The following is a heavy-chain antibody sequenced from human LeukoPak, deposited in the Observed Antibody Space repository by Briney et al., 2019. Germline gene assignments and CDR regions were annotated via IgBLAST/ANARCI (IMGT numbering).Heavy chain of an antibody. CDR3: ARGVVRYFDWLYYGMDV. J-gene: IGHJ6*02. CDR1: GGSISSYY. V-gene: IGHV4-34*01. Sequence: SETLSLTCTVSGGSISSYYWSWIRQPPGKGLEWIGEINHSGSTNYNPSLKSRVTISVDTSKNQFSLKLSSVTAADTAVYYCARGVVRYFDWLYYGMDVWGQGTTVTVSS. D-gene: IGHD3-9*01. CDR2: INHSGST.